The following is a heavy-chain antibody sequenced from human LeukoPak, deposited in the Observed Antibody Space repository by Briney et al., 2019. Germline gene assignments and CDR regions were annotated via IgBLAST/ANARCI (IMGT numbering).Heavy chain of an antibody. V-gene: IGHV3-23*01. D-gene: IGHD2-2*01. CDR2: VSGGGDYT. CDR3: ARYSGTSIWYPAY. Sequence: GGSLRLSCAASGFIFTSYAMTWVRQAPGKGLEWVSVVSGGGDYTYYADSVKGRFTISRDNSKNTVYLQMNSLRAEDSALYYCARYSGTSIWYPAYWGQGIQVAVSS. CDR1: GFIFTSYA. J-gene: IGHJ4*02.